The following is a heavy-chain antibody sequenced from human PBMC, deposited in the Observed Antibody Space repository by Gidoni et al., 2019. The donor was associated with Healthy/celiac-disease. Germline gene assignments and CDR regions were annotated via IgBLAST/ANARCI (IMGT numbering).Heavy chain of an antibody. CDR2: ISWNSGSI. Sequence: EVQLVESGGGLVQPGRSLRRSCAAPGFTFNDYAIPWVRQAPVKGLGWVSGISWNSGSIGYADSVKGRFTISRDNAKNSLYLQMNSLRAEDTSLYYCAKSYRDLRALKPRAGAMDVWGQGTTVTVSS. J-gene: IGHJ6*02. V-gene: IGHV3-9*01. CDR1: GFTFNDYA. D-gene: IGHD4-17*01. CDR3: AKSYRDLRALKPRAGAMDV.